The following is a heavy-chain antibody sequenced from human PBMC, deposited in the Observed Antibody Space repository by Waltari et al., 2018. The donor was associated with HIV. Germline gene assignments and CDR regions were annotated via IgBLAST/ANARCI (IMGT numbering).Heavy chain of an antibody. Sequence: EVQLVESGGGLVQPGGSLRLSCAASGFTFRSYWMSWVRQAPGKGLEWVANIKEDGRDKDYVESVKGRFTISRDNAKNTLYLQMNSLRADDTAVYYCARGWWEQQRNRKYNWFDPWGQGTLVTVSS. CDR2: IKEDGRDK. J-gene: IGHJ5*02. D-gene: IGHD1-26*01. CDR1: GFTFRSYW. V-gene: IGHV3-7*01. CDR3: ARGWWEQQRNRKYNWFDP.